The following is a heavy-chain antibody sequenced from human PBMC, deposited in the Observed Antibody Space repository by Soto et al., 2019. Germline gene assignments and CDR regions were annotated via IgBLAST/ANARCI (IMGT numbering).Heavy chain of an antibody. V-gene: IGHV1-69*13. CDR1: GDTFGRFT. CDR2: IKPISDTT. Sequence: SVKVSCKASGDTFGRFTINWVRQAPGQGLEWMGGIKPISDTTTYAQRFQGRVTFTADASTSTVYMELSSLRSEDTAMYYCARDPSTVNKLIGVWFDPWGQGTLVTVYS. J-gene: IGHJ5*02. D-gene: IGHD4-4*01. CDR3: ARDPSTVNKLIGVWFDP.